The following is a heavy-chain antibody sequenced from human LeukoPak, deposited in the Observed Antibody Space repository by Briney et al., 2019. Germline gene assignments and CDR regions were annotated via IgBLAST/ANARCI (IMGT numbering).Heavy chain of an antibody. Sequence: GRSLRLSCAASGFTFSSYGMHWVRQAPGKGLEWVAVIWYDGSNKYYADSVKGRFTISRDNAKNSVYLQMDSLRAEDTAVYYCARDHNSYYDSNGFYPDAFDIWGQGTMVTASS. CDR1: GFTFSSYG. CDR3: ARDHNSYYDSNGFYPDAFDI. CDR2: IWYDGSNK. J-gene: IGHJ3*02. V-gene: IGHV3-33*01. D-gene: IGHD3-22*01.